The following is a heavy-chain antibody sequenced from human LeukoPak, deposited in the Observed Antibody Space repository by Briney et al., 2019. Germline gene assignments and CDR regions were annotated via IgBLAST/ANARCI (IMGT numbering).Heavy chain of an antibody. CDR2: IYYSGST. CDR1: GGSISSYY. V-gene: IGHV4-59*12. D-gene: IGHD6-13*01. CDR3: ARGTQGSWYVPYYYYYGMDV. J-gene: IGHJ6*02. Sequence: SETLSLTCTVSGGSISSYYWSWIRQPSGKGLEWIGYIYYSGSTNYNPSLKSRVTMSVDTSKNQFSLKLSSVTAADTAVYYCARGTQGSWYVPYYYYYGMDVWGQGTTVTVSS.